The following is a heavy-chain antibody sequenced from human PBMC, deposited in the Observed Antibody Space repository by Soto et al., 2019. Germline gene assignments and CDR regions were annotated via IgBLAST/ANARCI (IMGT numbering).Heavy chain of an antibody. CDR2: ISYDGSDK. V-gene: IGHV3-30*04. J-gene: IGHJ4*02. D-gene: IGHD1-20*01. CDR1: GFTFSSYS. CDR3: ARDGVAATVYTWNSATYFDT. Sequence: GGSLRLSCAASGFTFSSYSMHWVRQTPGKGLERVAVISYDGSDKYYADSVKGRFTISRDNSKNTLYLQMNSLRAEDTAVYFCARDGVAATVYTWNSATYFDTCGQGALLAVSS.